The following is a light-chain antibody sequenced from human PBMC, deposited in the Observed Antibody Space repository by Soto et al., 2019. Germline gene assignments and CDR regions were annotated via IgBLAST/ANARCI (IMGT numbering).Light chain of an antibody. CDR1: NRDVGGYNY. CDR2: DVN. CDR3: SSYAGSTTLDV. Sequence: QSVLTQPPSASGSPGQSVAISCTGTNRDVGGYNYVSWYQQHPGKAPKLIIYDVNKRPSGVPDRFSGSKSGNTASLTVSGLQAEDEADYYCSSYAGSTTLDVFGTGTKVTVL. V-gene: IGLV2-8*01. J-gene: IGLJ1*01.